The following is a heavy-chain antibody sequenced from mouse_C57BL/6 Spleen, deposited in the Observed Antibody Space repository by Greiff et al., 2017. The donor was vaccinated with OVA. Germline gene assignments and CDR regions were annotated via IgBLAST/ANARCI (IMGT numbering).Heavy chain of an antibody. CDR2: IYPSDSET. CDR1: GYTFTSYW. V-gene: IGHV1-61*01. CDR3: ARGEITTGGDY. J-gene: IGHJ4*01. Sequence: VQLQQPGAELVRPGSSVKLSCKASGYTFTSYWMDWVKQRPGQGLEWIGNIYPSDSETHYNQQFKDKATLTVDKSSSTAYMELRSLTSEDSAVYFCARGEITTGGDYWGQGTSVTVSS. D-gene: IGHD2-4*01.